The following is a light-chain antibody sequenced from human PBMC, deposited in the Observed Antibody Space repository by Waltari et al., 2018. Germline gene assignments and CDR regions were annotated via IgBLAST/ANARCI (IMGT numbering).Light chain of an antibody. V-gene: IGKV3-11*01. J-gene: IGKJ2*01. Sequence: EIVLTQPPAPLSSSPGERATLSCRASQTVRSFLAWYQQKPGQAPRLLIFDASSRAPGIPAKFRGSGSGTDFTLTVSNLEPEDFAVYYCLQRSNWPYTFGQGTRVEIK. CDR2: DAS. CDR1: QTVRSF. CDR3: LQRSNWPYT.